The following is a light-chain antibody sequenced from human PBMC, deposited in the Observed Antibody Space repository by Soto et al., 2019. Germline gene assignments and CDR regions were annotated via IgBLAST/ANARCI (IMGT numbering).Light chain of an antibody. Sequence: QSALTQPPSASGSPGQSVTISCTGTSSDVGGYNYVSWYQQHPGKAPKLMIYEVSKRPSGVPDRFSGSKSGNTASLTVSGLQAEDEADYYCNSYAVSNNGVFGGGTKLTVL. CDR1: SSDVGGYNY. J-gene: IGLJ3*02. CDR3: NSYAVSNNGV. CDR2: EVS. V-gene: IGLV2-8*01.